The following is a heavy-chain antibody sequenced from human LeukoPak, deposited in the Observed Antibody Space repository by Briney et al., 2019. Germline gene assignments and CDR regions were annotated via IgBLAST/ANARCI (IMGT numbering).Heavy chain of an antibody. D-gene: IGHD2-21*02. CDR1: GFTFSSYA. CDR2: ISYDGSNK. V-gene: IGHV3-30-3*01. J-gene: IGHJ4*02. Sequence: PGRSLRLSCAASGFTFSSYAMHWVRQAPGKGLEWVAVISYDGSNKYYADSVKGRFTISRDNSKNTLYLQMNSLRAEDTAVYYCAKANTAYRGGDCLIDYFDYWGQGTLVTVSS. CDR3: AKANTAYRGGDCLIDYFDY.